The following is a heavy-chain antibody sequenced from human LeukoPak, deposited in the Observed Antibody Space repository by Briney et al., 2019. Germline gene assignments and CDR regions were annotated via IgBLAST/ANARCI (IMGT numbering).Heavy chain of an antibody. CDR1: GGTFSSYS. CDR3: AREMLNGASDY. Sequence: ASVKVSCKASGGTFSSYSISWVRQAPGQGLEWMGGIIPIFDTADYAQKFQGRVTITADESTSTAYMELSSLRSEDTAVYYCAREMLNGASDYWGQGTLVTVSS. V-gene: IGHV1-69*13. D-gene: IGHD4-17*01. CDR2: IIPIFDTA. J-gene: IGHJ4*02.